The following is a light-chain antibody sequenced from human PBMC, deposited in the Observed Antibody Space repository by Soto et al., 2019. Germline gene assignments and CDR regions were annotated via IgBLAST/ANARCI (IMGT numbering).Light chain of an antibody. J-gene: IGLJ1*01. Sequence: QSVLTQPPSASGTPGQRVTISCSGSSSNIGSNPVNWYQQVPGTAPKLLIYSNNQRPSGVPDRFSGSKSGTSASLAISGLQSEDEADYYCAAWVGGLSNVVFGTGTKLTVL. CDR2: SNN. V-gene: IGLV1-44*01. CDR3: AAWVGGLSNVV. CDR1: SSNIGSNP.